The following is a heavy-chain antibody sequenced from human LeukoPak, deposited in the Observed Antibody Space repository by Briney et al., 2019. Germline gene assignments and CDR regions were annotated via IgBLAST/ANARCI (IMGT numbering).Heavy chain of an antibody. D-gene: IGHD2-2*01. J-gene: IGHJ4*02. Sequence: SETLSLTCTVSGGSISSSSYYWGWIRQPPGKGLEWIGNIYYSGSTYYNPSLKSRVTISVDTSKNQFSLKLSSVTAADTAVYYCARLGEGCSRTSCPYFDYRGQGTLVTVSS. V-gene: IGHV4-39*01. CDR3: ARLGEGCSRTSCPYFDY. CDR2: IYYSGST. CDR1: GGSISSSSYY.